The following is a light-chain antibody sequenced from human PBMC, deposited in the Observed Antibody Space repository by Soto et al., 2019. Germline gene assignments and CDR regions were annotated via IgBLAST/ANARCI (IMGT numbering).Light chain of an antibody. Sequence: DIQMTQSPSSVSASVGGSVTITCRASQGINVWLAWYQQRPGKAPKLLIYGATGLQSGVPSRCRGGGSGRDFTLTISNLQPEDFATYYCQQAHTFPFTFGPGTRVDV. CDR1: QGINVW. CDR2: GAT. CDR3: QQAHTFPFT. J-gene: IGKJ3*01. V-gene: IGKV1-12*02.